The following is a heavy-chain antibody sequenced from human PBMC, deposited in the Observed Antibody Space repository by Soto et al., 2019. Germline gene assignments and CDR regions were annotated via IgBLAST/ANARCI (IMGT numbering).Heavy chain of an antibody. Sequence: EVQLMESVGGLVQPGGSLRLSCAASGFTFSSYAMSWVRQAPGKGLEWVSVITGSGSTTYYADSVKGRFTISRDNSKNTLYLQMNSLRAEDTAVYYCVRRGAALGYWGQGTLVTVSS. J-gene: IGHJ4*02. V-gene: IGHV3-23*01. CDR1: GFTFSSYA. D-gene: IGHD3-16*01. CDR2: ITGSGSTT. CDR3: VRRGAALGY.